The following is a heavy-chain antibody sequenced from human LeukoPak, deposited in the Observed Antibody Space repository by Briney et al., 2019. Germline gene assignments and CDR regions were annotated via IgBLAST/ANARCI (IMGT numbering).Heavy chain of an antibody. Sequence: NPAETLSHTCTVAGGSISISSDGSGWLREPPGKGLEGIGNISYSGSTLYNPSIQSRVTISVATPKNPFSLKLSSVTAAHKAVYYCARGGLVDTTAFDPWGQGTPVTVSS. CDR2: ISYSGST. CDR3: ARGGLVDTTAFDP. J-gene: IGHJ5*02. V-gene: IGHV4-39*07. D-gene: IGHD5-12*01. CDR1: GGSISISSDG.